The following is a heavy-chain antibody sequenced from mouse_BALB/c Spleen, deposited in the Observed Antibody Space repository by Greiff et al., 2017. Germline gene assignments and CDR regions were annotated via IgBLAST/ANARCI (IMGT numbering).Heavy chain of an antibody. CDR2: IDPSDSET. CDR3: AQGGTARAPFAY. CDR1: GYTFTSYW. V-gene: IGHV1-69*02. J-gene: IGHJ3*01. Sequence: QVQLKQPGAELVKPGAPVKLSCKASGYTFTSYWMNWVKQRPGRGLEWIGRIDPSDSETHYNQKFKDKATLTVDKSSSTAYIQLSSLTSEDSAVYYCAQGGTARAPFAYWGQGTLVTVSA. D-gene: IGHD3-2*01.